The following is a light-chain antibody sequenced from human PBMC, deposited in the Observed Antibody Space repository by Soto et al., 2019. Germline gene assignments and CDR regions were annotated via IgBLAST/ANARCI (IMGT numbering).Light chain of an antibody. V-gene: IGLV2-8*01. Sequence: QSALTQPPSASGSPGQSVVIYCTGTLSDVGGNDFVSWYQQHPGKAPKLMIYDATRRPSGVPDRFSASKSGNTASLTVSGLQAEDEANYYCSSYTGSNVLFGGGTKLTVL. J-gene: IGLJ2*01. CDR1: LSDVGGNDF. CDR2: DAT. CDR3: SSYTGSNVL.